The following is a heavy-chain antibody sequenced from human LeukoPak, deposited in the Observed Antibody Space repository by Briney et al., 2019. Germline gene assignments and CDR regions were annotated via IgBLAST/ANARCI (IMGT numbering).Heavy chain of an antibody. D-gene: IGHD6-13*01. Sequence: SGGSLRLSCAASGFTFSNYGMHWVRQAPGKGLEWVSSISSSSSYIYYADSVKGRFTISRDNAKNSLYLQMNSLRAEDTAVYYCARVPLGMYSSSWGFDYWGQGTLVTVSS. CDR3: ARVPLGMYSSSWGFDY. V-gene: IGHV3-21*01. CDR2: ISSSSSYI. J-gene: IGHJ4*02. CDR1: GFTFSNYG.